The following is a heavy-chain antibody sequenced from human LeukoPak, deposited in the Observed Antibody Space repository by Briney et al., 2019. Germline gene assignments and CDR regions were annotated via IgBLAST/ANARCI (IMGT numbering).Heavy chain of an antibody. D-gene: IGHD5-12*01. CDR1: GLTFSNYA. CDR3: AKDRAGYSGARGFDY. CDR2: ISDSGDIP. V-gene: IGHV3-23*01. Sequence: GGSLRLSCAASGLTFSNYAMSWVRQAPGKGLEWVSGISDSGDIPYYADSVKGRFTISRDNSKNTLYLQMNSLRPEDTAVYYCAKDRAGYSGARGFDYWGQGTLVTVSS. J-gene: IGHJ4*02.